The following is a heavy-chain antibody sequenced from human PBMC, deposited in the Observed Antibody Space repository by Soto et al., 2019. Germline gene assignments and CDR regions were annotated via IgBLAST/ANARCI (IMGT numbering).Heavy chain of an antibody. CDR1: GYTFTSYD. D-gene: IGHD3-3*01. Sequence: QVQLVQSGAEVKKPGASVKVSCKASGYTFTSYDINWVRQATVQGLEWMGWVNPNSGNTGYAQKFQGRVTMTRNTAVSTAYMGLSSLRSEDAAVYYCASASRFLEWLLPAKNNCYYYYTMDVWGKGTTVPVSS. V-gene: IGHV1-8*01. J-gene: IGHJ6*03. CDR3: ASASRFLEWLLPAKNNCYYYYTMDV. CDR2: VNPNSGNT.